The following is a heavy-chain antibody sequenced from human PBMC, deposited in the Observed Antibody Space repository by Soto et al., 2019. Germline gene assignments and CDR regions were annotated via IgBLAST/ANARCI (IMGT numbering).Heavy chain of an antibody. J-gene: IGHJ5*02. CDR1: GASISSTSYY. CDR3: ARHLRVVIHRWFDP. Sequence: PSETLSLTCTVSGASISSTSYYWGWIRQPPGKGLEWIGSIFYSGNTYYNPSLKSRVTISVDTSKNQFSLNLSSVTAADTAVYYCARHLRVVIHRWFDPCGQGTLVTVSS. D-gene: IGHD5-18*01. CDR2: IFYSGNT. V-gene: IGHV4-39*01.